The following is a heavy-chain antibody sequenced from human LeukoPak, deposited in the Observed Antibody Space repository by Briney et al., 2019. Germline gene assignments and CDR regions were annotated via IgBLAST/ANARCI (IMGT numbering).Heavy chain of an antibody. CDR1: GYTHTELS. V-gene: IGHV1-24*01. CDR2: FDPEDGET. J-gene: IGHJ6*02. CDR3: ATAILWSGYVYYYYGMDV. Sequence: ASVKVSCKVSGYTHTELSMHWVRQAPGKGLEWVGGFDPEDGETIYAQKFQGRVTMTEDTSTDTAYMELSSLRSEDTAVYYCATAILWSGYVYYYYGMDVWGQGTTVTVSS. D-gene: IGHD3-3*01.